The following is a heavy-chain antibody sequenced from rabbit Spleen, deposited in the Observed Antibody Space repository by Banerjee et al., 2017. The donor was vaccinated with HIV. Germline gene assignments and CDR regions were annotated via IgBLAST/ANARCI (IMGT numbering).Heavy chain of an antibody. J-gene: IGHJ3*01. D-gene: IGHD6-1*01. V-gene: IGHV1S45*01. Sequence: QEQLVEYGGDLVQPGASLTLTCTASGFSFSSIYWICWVRQAPGKGLEWIACIDTGDGDTYYANWAKGRFTISSDNAQNTVDLQMNSLTAADTATYFCARGRLGYALTRLDLWGPGTLVTVS. CDR3: ARGRLGYALTRLDL. CDR2: IDTGDGDT. CDR1: GFSFSSIYW.